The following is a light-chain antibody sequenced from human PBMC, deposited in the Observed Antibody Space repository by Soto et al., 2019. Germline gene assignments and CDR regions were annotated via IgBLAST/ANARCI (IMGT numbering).Light chain of an antibody. CDR2: DVS. CDR1: SSEIGDYNF. J-gene: IGLJ1*01. V-gene: IGLV2-14*03. CDR3: SSYTSSNTLYL. Sequence: QSVLTQPASVSGSPGQSIAISCTGTSSEIGDYNFVSWYQQHPGKAPKLMIYDVSERPSGVSNRFSGSKSGNTASLTISGLQAEDEADYYCSSYTSSNTLYLFGTGTKVTVL.